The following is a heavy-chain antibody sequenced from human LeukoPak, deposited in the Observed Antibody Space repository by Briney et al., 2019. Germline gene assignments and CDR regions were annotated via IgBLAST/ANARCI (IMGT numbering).Heavy chain of an antibody. Sequence: GASVKVSCKASGYTFTDYYMHWVRQAPGQGLEWMGWINPNSGGTNYAQKFQGRVTMTRDTSISTAYMELSRLRSDDTAVYYCARVIAAAGTRYYYYMDVWGKGTTVTVSS. CDR2: INPNSGGT. D-gene: IGHD6-13*01. V-gene: IGHV1-2*02. J-gene: IGHJ6*03. CDR3: ARVIAAAGTRYYYYMDV. CDR1: GYTFTDYY.